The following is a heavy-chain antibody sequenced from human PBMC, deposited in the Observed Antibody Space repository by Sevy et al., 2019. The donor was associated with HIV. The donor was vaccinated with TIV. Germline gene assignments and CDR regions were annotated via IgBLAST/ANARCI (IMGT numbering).Heavy chain of an antibody. CDR1: GFTFSSYW. V-gene: IGHV3-7*01. CDR2: IKQDMSEK. Sequence: GGSLRLSCAASGFTFSSYWMTWVRQAPGKGLEWVANIKQDMSEKYYADSVKGRFTISRDNARNSLYLQMESLRAEDTAVYYCAKDLCSSTSCYVYYYYYGMDVWGQGTTVTVSS. D-gene: IGHD2-2*01. J-gene: IGHJ6*02. CDR3: AKDLCSSTSCYVYYYYYGMDV.